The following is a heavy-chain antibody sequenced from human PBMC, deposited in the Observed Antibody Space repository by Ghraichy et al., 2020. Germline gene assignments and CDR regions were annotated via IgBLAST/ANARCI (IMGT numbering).Heavy chain of an antibody. J-gene: IGHJ6*03. CDR3: ARHHSDSYHYYYMDV. CDR1: GDSISTDTYY. V-gene: IGHV4-39*01. D-gene: IGHD3-10*01. CDR2: IHYSGDT. Sequence: SETLSLTCTVSGDSISTDTYYWGWIRQPPGKGLEWIGIIHYSGDTYYSPSLKSRLTISVDTSPNELSLKLASVTATDTATYYCARHHSDSYHYYYMDVWGTGTTVTVSS.